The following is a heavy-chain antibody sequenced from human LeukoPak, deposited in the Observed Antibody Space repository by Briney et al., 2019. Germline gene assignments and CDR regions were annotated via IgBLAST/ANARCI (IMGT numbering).Heavy chain of an antibody. J-gene: IGHJ3*02. D-gene: IGHD1-26*01. CDR1: GFTFSAYA. CDR2: ISYDGSNK. Sequence: PGRSLRLSCAASGFTFSAYAMHWVRQAPGKGLEWVAVISYDGSNKYYADSVKGRFTISGDKSKDTLYLQMNSLRPEDTAVYYYARGPGPIAGAKNPFDIWGQGTMVTVSS. CDR3: ARGPGPIAGAKNPFDI. V-gene: IGHV3-30*01.